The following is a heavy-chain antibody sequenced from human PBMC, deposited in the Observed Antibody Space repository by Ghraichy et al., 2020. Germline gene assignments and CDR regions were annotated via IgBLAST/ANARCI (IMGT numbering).Heavy chain of an antibody. J-gene: IGHJ6*02. D-gene: IGHD3-3*01. V-gene: IGHV4-39*07. CDR1: GGSISSRSSC. Sequence: SETLSLTCTVSGGSISSRSSCWGWIRQPPGKGLEWIGTMYYSGNTYYNPSLKSRVTISLDTSKNQFSLKLSSVTAADTAVYYCARDLSRYDFWSGYYRADYYYYGMDVWGQGTTVTVSS. CDR2: MYYSGNT. CDR3: ARDLSRYDFWSGYYRADYYYYGMDV.